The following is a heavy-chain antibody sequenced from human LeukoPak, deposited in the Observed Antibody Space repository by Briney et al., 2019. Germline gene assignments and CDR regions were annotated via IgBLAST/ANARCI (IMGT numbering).Heavy chain of an antibody. V-gene: IGHV4-39*01. CDR1: GGSISTTSYY. D-gene: IGHD3-3*01. Sequence: SETVSLTCTVSGGSISTTSYYWGWIRQPPGKGLEWIGNVYYSGSTFYNPSFKSRVTISVDTSKNQFSLKVNSMTAADTAVYFCARRTWGGPHYFDYWGQGTLVTVSS. CDR2: VYYSGST. J-gene: IGHJ4*02. CDR3: ARRTWGGPHYFDY.